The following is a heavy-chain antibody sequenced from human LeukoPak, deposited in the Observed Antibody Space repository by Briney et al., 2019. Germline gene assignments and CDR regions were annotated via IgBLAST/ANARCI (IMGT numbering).Heavy chain of an antibody. CDR1: GFTFSSYW. J-gene: IGHJ4*02. V-gene: IGHV3-7*01. CDR3: ARGIDY. Sequence: GGSPRLSCVASGFTFSSYWMSWVRQAPGKGLEWVANIKQDGSEKYYADSVKGRFTISRDNAKNSVYLQMNSLRAEDTALYYCARGIDYWGQGTLVTVSS. CDR2: IKQDGSEK.